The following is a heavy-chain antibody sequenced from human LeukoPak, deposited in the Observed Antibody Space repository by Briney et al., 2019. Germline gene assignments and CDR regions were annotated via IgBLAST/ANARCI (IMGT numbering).Heavy chain of an antibody. D-gene: IGHD5-12*01. V-gene: IGHV3-15*01. J-gene: IGHJ4*02. CDR2: IKRTDDGGTT. Sequence: GGSLILSCAASGFTSRSAWMCWVRQPPGRGRGWVGRIKRTDDGGTTDYAAPVKGRFTISRDDSINTVFLQMNSLRTEDTAVYYCPTDGGATISYYFDYWGQGTLVTVSS. CDR3: PTDGGATISYYFDY. CDR1: GFTSRSAW.